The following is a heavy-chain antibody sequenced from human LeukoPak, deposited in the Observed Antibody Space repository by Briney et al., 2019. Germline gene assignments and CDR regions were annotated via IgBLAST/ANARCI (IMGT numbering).Heavy chain of an antibody. CDR1: GXSISYYY. J-gene: IGHJ4*02. Sequence: SETLSLTCTVSGXSISYYYWSWIRQPPGKGLEWIGYIYYSGSTNYNPSLKSRVTISVDTSKNQFSLKLSSVTAADTAVYYCARHGVPAAHFDFWGQGTLVTVSS. CDR3: ARHGVPAAHFDF. V-gene: IGHV4-59*08. D-gene: IGHD2-2*01. CDR2: IYYSGST.